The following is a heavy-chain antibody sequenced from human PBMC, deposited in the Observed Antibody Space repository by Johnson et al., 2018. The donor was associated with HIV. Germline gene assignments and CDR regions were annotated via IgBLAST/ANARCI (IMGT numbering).Heavy chain of an antibody. V-gene: IGHV3-13*01. J-gene: IGHJ3*02. D-gene: IGHD3-22*01. CDR1: GFTLGSYD. CDR2: IDSDGET. Sequence: VQLVESGGGLVKPGGSLRLPCAASGFTLGSYDMHWVRQAAGKGLEWVSEIDSDGETYYPASVKGRFTISRDNANNSLYVQMNSLRAEDTAVYYCARESYDISGQQHDAFDIWGQGTMVTVSS. CDR3: ARESYDISGQQHDAFDI.